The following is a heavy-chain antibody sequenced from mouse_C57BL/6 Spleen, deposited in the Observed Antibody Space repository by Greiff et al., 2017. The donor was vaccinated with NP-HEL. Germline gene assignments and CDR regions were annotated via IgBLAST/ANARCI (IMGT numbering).Heavy chain of an antibody. J-gene: IGHJ4*01. CDR1: GYTFTSYW. Sequence: QVQLKESGAELAKPGASVKLSCKASGYTFTSYWMHWVKQRPGQGLEWIGYINPSSGYTKYNQKFKDKATLTADKSSITSYMQLSSLTYEDSAVYYCAISGYYYGSSYAMDYWGQGTSVTVSS. CDR3: AISGYYYGSSYAMDY. D-gene: IGHD1-1*01. CDR2: INPSSGYT. V-gene: IGHV1-7*01.